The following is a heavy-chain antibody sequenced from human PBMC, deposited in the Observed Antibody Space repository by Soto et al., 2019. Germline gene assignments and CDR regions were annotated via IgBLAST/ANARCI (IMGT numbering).Heavy chain of an antibody. CDR2: IYYIGST. CDR3: ARGYSPALGAPWARVNWFDP. J-gene: IGHJ5*02. V-gene: IGHV4-59*01. D-gene: IGHD1-26*01. CDR1: GGSMSNYY. Sequence: QVQLQESGPGRVKASETLSLTCTVSGGSMSNYYWSWIRQPPGKGLEWIGYIYYIGSTNYNPSRKSRFTMSVDTSSNQLSLNLTSVTAADTAVYYCARGYSPALGAPWARVNWFDPWGQGTLVTVSS.